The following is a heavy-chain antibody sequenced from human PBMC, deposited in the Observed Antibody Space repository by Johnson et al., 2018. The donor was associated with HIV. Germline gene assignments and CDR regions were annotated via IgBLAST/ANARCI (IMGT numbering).Heavy chain of an antibody. V-gene: IGHV3-30*04. Sequence: QVQLVESGGGVVQPGRSLRLSCAASGFTFSSYSMHWVRQAPGKGLEWVAVISYDGSNKYYVDSVKGRFTISRDNSKNTLYLQMNSLRTEDTAVDYCAENRWGLRYSGYDRDAFDIWGQGTMVTVSS. J-gene: IGHJ3*02. D-gene: IGHD5-12*01. CDR1: GFTFSSYS. CDR2: ISYDGSNK. CDR3: AENRWGLRYSGYDRDAFDI.